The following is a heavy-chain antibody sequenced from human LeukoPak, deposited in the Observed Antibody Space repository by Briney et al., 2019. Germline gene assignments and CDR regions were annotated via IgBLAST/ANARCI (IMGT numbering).Heavy chain of an antibody. Sequence: GGPLRLSCAASGFTLSRYGMHWVREGPGKGMVCVAFIRYDGSNKYYADSVKGRFTISRDNSKNTLYLQINSLRAEDTAVYYCAKGPSYYDTLTGAFDIWGQGTMVTVSS. V-gene: IGHV3-30*02. D-gene: IGHD3-22*01. CDR1: GFTLSRYG. CDR2: IRYDGSNK. CDR3: AKGPSYYDTLTGAFDI. J-gene: IGHJ3*02.